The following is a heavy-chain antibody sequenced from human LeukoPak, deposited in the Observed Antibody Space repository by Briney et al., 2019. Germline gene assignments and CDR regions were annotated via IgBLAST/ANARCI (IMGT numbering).Heavy chain of an antibody. CDR2: INHSGST. CDR1: GGSFSCYY. Sequence: SETLSLTCAVYGGSFSCYYWSWIRQPPGKGLEWIGEINHSGSTNYNPSLKSRVTISVDTSKNKFSLKLSSVTAADTAVYYCARSYDSSGYYSAFDIWGQGTMVTVSS. D-gene: IGHD3-22*01. J-gene: IGHJ3*02. CDR3: ARSYDSSGYYSAFDI. V-gene: IGHV4-34*01.